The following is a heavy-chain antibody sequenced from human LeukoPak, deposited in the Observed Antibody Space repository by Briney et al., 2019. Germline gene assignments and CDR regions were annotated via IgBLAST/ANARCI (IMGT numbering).Heavy chain of an antibody. J-gene: IGHJ3*02. V-gene: IGHV3-30*14. CDR1: GFTFSSYA. CDR3: ASPSPHNYYGSGDGYAFDI. CDR2: ISYDGSNK. Sequence: PGRSLRLSCAASGFTFSSYAMHWVRQAPGKGLEWVAVISYDGSNKYYADSVKGRFTISRDNSKNTLYLQMNSLRAEDTAVYYCASPSPHNYYGSGDGYAFDIWGQGTMVTVSS. D-gene: IGHD3-10*01.